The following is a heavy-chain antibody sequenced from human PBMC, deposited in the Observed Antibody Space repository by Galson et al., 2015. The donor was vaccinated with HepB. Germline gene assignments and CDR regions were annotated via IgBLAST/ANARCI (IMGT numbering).Heavy chain of an antibody. CDR2: INHSGST. Sequence: LSLTCAVYGGSFSGSDWPWIRQPPGKGLEWIGEINHSGSTNYNPSLKSRVTVSVDTSKNQFSLKLSSVTAADTAVYYCARGREYCSGGSCYDQYDYWGQGTLVTVPS. CDR3: ARGREYCSGGSCYDQYDY. J-gene: IGHJ4*02. V-gene: IGHV4-34*01. CDR1: GGSFSGSD. D-gene: IGHD2-15*01.